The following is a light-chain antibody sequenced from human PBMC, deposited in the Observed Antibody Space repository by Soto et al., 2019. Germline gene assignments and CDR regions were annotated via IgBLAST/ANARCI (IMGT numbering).Light chain of an antibody. CDR3: QQRSNRPPVT. CDR1: QSVSNY. Sequence: EIVLTQSPATLSLSPGERATLSCRASQSVSNYLAWYQQKPGQAPRLLIYDASNRASGIPARFSGSGSGTDFTLTISSLVPEDFAVYYCQQRSNRPPVTFGGGTKVEIK. V-gene: IGKV3-11*01. CDR2: DAS. J-gene: IGKJ4*01.